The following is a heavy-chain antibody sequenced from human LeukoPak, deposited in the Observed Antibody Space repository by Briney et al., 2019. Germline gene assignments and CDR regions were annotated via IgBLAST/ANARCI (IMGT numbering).Heavy chain of an antibody. CDR3: ATVGGSWELLTSWFDP. D-gene: IGHD1-26*01. J-gene: IGHJ5*02. V-gene: IGHV1-24*01. CDR1: GYTLTELS. Sequence: ASVKVSCKVSGYTLTELSMHWVRQAPGKGLEWMGGFDPEDGETIYAQKFQGRVTMTEDTSTDTAYMELSSLRSEDTAVYYSATVGGSWELLTSWFDPWGQGTLVTVSS. CDR2: FDPEDGET.